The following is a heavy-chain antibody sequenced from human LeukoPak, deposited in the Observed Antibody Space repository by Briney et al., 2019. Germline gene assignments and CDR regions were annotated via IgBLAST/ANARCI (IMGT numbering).Heavy chain of an antibody. D-gene: IGHD6-6*01. CDR1: GFTFSGSA. V-gene: IGHV3-73*01. J-gene: IGHJ4*02. CDR2: IRIKANNYAT. CDR3: TGQEYSSSPGDY. Sequence: GGSLKLSCAASGFTFSGSAMHWVRQAPGKGLEWVGRIRIKANNYATAYAASVKGRFTISRDDSRNTAYLQMNSLKTEDTAVYYCTGQEYSSSPGDYWDQGTLVTVSS.